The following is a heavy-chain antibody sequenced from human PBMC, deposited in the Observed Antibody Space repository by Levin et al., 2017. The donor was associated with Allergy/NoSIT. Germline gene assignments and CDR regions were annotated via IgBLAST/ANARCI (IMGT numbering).Heavy chain of an antibody. CDR2: IDSDGSDT. CDR1: GFTFITYW. V-gene: IGHV3-74*01. CDR3: ARVAYFGSGRFVDY. D-gene: IGHD3-10*01. Sequence: GASVKVSCAASGFTFITYWMHWVRQAPGKGLVWVSLIDSDGSDTNYADSVKGRFTISRDNAKNTLYLQMHNLGAEDTAVYFCARVAYFGSGRFVDYWGQGTLVTVSS. J-gene: IGHJ4*02.